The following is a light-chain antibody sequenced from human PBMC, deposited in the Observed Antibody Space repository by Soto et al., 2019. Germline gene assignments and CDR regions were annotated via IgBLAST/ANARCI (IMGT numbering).Light chain of an antibody. CDR1: QSIAGY. Sequence: DIQMTQSPSSLSASVGDRVTITCRASQSIAGYLSWYQQRPGKAPKFLIYSASSLQRGVPSRFSGSGSGTDFSLTINGLQPEECATYFCQQSFSVPITFGQGTRLEIK. CDR3: QQSFSVPIT. V-gene: IGKV1-39*01. CDR2: SAS. J-gene: IGKJ5*01.